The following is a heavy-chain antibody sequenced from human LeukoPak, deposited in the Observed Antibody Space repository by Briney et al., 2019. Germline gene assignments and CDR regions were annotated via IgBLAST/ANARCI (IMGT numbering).Heavy chain of an antibody. V-gene: IGHV3-33*01. CDR1: GFTFSKYG. D-gene: IGHD5-12*01. CDR2: IWYDGRTK. CDR3: ARDFEYSSSTGVY. Sequence: PGGSLRLSCAASGFTFSKYGIHWVRQAPGKGLEWVAVIWYDGRTKYYADSVKGRFTISRDNSKNTPYLQMNSLRAEDTAVYYCARDFEYSSSTGVYWGQGTLVTVSS. J-gene: IGHJ4*02.